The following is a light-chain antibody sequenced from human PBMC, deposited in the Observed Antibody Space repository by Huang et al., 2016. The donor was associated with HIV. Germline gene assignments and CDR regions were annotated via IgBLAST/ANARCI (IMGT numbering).Light chain of an antibody. V-gene: IGKV2-28*01. CDR3: MQGLQTPGVT. CDR2: LGS. Sequence: IVMTQSPLSPPVTPGEPASISCRSSQSLLRNNGYNYLDWYLQRPGQSPQLLIYLGSNRASGVPDRFSGSGSGTNFTLKISRVEADDLGTYYCMQGLQTPGVTFGPGTKVDIK. CDR1: QSLLRNNGYNY. J-gene: IGKJ3*01.